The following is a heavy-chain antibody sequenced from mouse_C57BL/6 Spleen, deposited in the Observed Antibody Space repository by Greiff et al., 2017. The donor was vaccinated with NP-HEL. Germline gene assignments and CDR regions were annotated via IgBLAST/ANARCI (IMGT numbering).Heavy chain of an antibody. CDR2: ISDGGSYT. Sequence: EVQRVESGGGLVKPGGSLKLSCAASGFTFSSYAMSWVRQTPEKRLEWVATISDGGSYTYYPDNVKGRFTISRDNAKNNLYLQMSHLKSEDTAMYYCARVRDAMDYWGQGTSVTVSS. CDR3: ARVRDAMDY. V-gene: IGHV5-4*01. CDR1: GFTFSSYA. J-gene: IGHJ4*01.